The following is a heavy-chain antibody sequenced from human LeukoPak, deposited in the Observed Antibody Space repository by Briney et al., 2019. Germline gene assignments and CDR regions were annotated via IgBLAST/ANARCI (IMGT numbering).Heavy chain of an antibody. CDR1: GGSISSYY. Sequence: KPSETLSLTCTVSGGSISSYYWSWIRQPPGKGLEWIGYIYYSGSTNYNPSLKSRVTISVDTSKSQFSLKLSSVTAADTAVYYCARTSGYDYYFDYWGQGTLVTVSS. CDR2: IYYSGST. CDR3: ARTSGYDYYFDY. D-gene: IGHD5-12*01. J-gene: IGHJ4*02. V-gene: IGHV4-59*01.